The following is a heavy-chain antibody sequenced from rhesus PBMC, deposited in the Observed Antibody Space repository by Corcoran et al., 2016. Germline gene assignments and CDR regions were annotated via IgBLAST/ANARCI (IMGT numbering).Heavy chain of an antibody. V-gene: IGHV4-169*02. Sequence: QLQLQESGPGLVKPSETLSVTCAVSGGSISSSYWSWIRQAPGKGLEWIGYIYGSGSSTNYNPPLKGRVTLSVDPSKNQLSLKLSSVTTADTAVYYCARDVSVAAKGDFDYWGQGVLVTVSS. D-gene: IGHD4-29*01. CDR2: IYGSGSST. CDR1: GGSISSSY. CDR3: ARDVSVAAKGDFDY. J-gene: IGHJ4*01.